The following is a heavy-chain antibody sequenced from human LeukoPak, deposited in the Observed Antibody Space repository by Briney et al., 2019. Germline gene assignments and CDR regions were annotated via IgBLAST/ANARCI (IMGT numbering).Heavy chain of an antibody. D-gene: IGHD5-12*01. V-gene: IGHV3-7*03. CDR1: GFTFSNAW. Sequence: GGSLRLSCAAPGFTFSNAWMNWVRQAPGKGLEWVANIKPDGGEIHFVDSMKGRFTISRDNAKNSLYLQMSSLRGDDTAVYYCARSGYSHSWDYWGQGTLVIVSS. CDR3: ARSGYSHSWDY. CDR2: IKPDGGEI. J-gene: IGHJ4*02.